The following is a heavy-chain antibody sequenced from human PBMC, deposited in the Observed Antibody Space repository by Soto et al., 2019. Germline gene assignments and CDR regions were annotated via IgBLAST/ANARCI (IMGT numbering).Heavy chain of an antibody. CDR2: ISTNTGNP. CDR3: ARDWVVAATKGISNWFDP. V-gene: IGHV7-4-1*01. J-gene: IGHJ5*02. CDR1: GYTFTSYA. Sequence: ASVKVSCKASGYTFTSYAMNWVRQAPGQGLEWMGWISTNTGNPTYAQGFTGRFVFSLDTSVSTAYLQICSLKAEDTAVYYCARDWVVAATKGISNWFDPWGQGTLVTVSS. D-gene: IGHD2-15*01.